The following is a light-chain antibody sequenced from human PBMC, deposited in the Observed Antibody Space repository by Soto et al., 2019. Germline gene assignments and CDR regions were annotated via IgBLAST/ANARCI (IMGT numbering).Light chain of an antibody. J-gene: IGLJ2*01. CDR1: SSDDGSYNL. CDR2: EVS. V-gene: IGLV2-23*02. Sequence: QSVLTQPASVSGSPGQSITISCTGTSSDDGSYNLVSWYQQHPGKAPKLMIYEVSKRPSGVSNRFSGSKSGNTASLTISGLQAEDEADYYCCSYAGSSTLVFGGGTKLTVL. CDR3: CSYAGSSTLV.